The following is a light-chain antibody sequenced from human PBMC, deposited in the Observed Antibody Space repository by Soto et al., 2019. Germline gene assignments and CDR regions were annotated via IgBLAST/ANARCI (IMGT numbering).Light chain of an antibody. CDR2: GAS. CDR1: QSVSSN. V-gene: IGKV3-15*01. CDR3: QQYNNWLYT. Sequence: EIVMTPSPAPLSVSPGERATLSCRASQSVSSNLAWYQQKPGQAPRLLIYGASTSATGIPARFSGSGSGTEFTLTISSLQSEDFAVYYCQQYNNWLYTFGQGTKLEIK. J-gene: IGKJ2*01.